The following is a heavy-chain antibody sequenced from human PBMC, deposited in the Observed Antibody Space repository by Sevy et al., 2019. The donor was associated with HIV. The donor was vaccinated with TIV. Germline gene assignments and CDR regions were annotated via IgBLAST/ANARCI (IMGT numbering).Heavy chain of an antibody. D-gene: IGHD6-19*01. V-gene: IGHV3-53*01. CDR3: ARGGLTVALDY. Sequence: GGSLRLSCAASGFTVSSNYMSWVRQAPGKGLEWVSVMYSGGSTYYADSVKGRFTISRDNSKNTLYLQMTSLRAEDTAVYYCARGGLTVALDYWGQGTLVTVSS. J-gene: IGHJ4*02. CDR2: MYSGGST. CDR1: GFTVSSNY.